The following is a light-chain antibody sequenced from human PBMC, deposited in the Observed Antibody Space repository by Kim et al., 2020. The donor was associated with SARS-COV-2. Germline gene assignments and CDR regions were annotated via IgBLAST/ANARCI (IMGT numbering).Light chain of an antibody. V-gene: IGKV3-15*01. CDR1: QSVSSN. J-gene: IGKJ1*01. Sequence: EIVMTQSPATLSVSPGERATLSCRASQSVSSNLAWYQQKPGQAPRLLIYGASTRATGIPARFSGSGSGTVFTLTISSLQSEDFAVYYCQQYNNWWTFGQGTEVDIK. CDR3: QQYNNWWT. CDR2: GAS.